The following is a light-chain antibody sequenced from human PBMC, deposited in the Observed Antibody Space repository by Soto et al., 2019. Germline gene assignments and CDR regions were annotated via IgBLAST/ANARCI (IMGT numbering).Light chain of an antibody. CDR3: WQYNNWPWT. J-gene: IGKJ1*01. CDR1: QGVAAN. Sequence: QSPAPPYVSPGERATLSCRAIQGVAANLAWYQWKPGQRPRLLVYGASTRATGIPARFSGSGSGTEFTLTISSLQSVDFAVYSFWQYNNWPWTFGQGTKV. CDR2: GAS. V-gene: IGKV3-15*01.